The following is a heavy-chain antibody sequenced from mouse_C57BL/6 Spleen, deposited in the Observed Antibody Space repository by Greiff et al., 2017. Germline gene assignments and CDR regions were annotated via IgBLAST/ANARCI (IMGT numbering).Heavy chain of an antibody. Sequence: EVQLQQSGPELVKPGASVKIPCKASGYTFTDYNMDWVKQSHGKSLEWIGDINPNNGGTLYNQQFTGKATLTVDKSSSTAYMGRRSVASGDAAVYYCARSRITTVVGWYLDVWGTGTTGTGAS. CDR2: INPNNGGT. V-gene: IGHV1-18*01. CDR1: GYTFTDYN. CDR3: ARSRITTVVGWYLDV. D-gene: IGHD1-1*01. J-gene: IGHJ1*03.